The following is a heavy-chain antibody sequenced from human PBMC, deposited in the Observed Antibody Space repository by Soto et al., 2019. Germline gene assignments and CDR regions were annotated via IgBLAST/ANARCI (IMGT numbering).Heavy chain of an antibody. V-gene: IGHV3-53*01. Sequence: EVQLVESGGGLIQPGGSLRLSCAASGFTVSSNYMSWVRQAPGKGLEWVSVIYSGGSTYYADSVKGRFTISRDNSKNTLDLQMNSLRAEDTAVYYGARSVNTSVGFDYWCQGTLVTVSS. CDR1: GFTVSSNY. J-gene: IGHJ4*02. D-gene: IGHD4-17*01. CDR3: ARSVNTSVGFDY. CDR2: IYSGGST.